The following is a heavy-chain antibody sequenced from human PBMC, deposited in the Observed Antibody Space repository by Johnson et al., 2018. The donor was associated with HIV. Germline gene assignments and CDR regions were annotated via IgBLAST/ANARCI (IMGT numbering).Heavy chain of an antibody. J-gene: IGHJ3*02. CDR2: ISSSSSSI. CDR3: AREGSVGATIFTMFDAFDI. V-gene: IGHV3-11*04. D-gene: IGHD1-26*01. CDR1: GFTFSDHY. Sequence: QVQLEESGGGLVKPGGSLRLSCAVSGFTFSDHYMSWIRQAPGKGLEWVSYISSSSSSIYYADSVKGRFTISRDNAKNSLYLQMNSLRAEDTAVYYCAREGSVGATIFTMFDAFDIWGQGTMVTVSS.